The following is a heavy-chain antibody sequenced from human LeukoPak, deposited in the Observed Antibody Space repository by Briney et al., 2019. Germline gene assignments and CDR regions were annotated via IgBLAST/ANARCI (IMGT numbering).Heavy chain of an antibody. Sequence: PGRSLRLSCAASGFTFSNYGVHWVRQAPGKGLEWVTVVSNSGTTTYYADSVKGRFTISRDSSKNTLYLQMNSLTSEDTAIYYCAREGLGPTFSAWFDPWGQGTLVTVSS. V-gene: IGHV3-30*03. CDR2: VSNSGTTT. D-gene: IGHD1-26*01. CDR3: AREGLGPTFSAWFDP. J-gene: IGHJ5*02. CDR1: GFTFSNYG.